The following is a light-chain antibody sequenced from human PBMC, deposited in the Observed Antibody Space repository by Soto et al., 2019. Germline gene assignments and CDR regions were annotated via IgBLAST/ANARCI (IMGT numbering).Light chain of an antibody. Sequence: EIVMTQSPATLSVSPGERATLSCRASQSVSSKLAWYHQKPGQAARLLIYGASTRATGIPARFSGSGSATAFTLPTTSLQSADFAVYYCQQYKSWPPAITFGQGTRLEIK. V-gene: IGKV3-15*01. J-gene: IGKJ5*01. CDR3: QQYKSWPPAIT. CDR2: GAS. CDR1: QSVSSK.